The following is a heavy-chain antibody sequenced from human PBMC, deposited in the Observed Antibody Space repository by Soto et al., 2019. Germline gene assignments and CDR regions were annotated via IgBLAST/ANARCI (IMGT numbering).Heavy chain of an antibody. J-gene: IGHJ6*02. D-gene: IGHD2-2*01. V-gene: IGHV4-30-2*01. CDR2: IYHSGST. Sequence: QLQLQESGSGLVKPSQTLSLTCAVSGGSISSGGYSWSWIRQPPGKGLEWIGYIYHSGSTYYNPSLQSRVTISVDRSKNPCSLKLSSVAAADTAVYYCASISTSYYYGMDVWGQGTTVTVSS. CDR3: ASISTSYYYGMDV. CDR1: GGSISSGGYS.